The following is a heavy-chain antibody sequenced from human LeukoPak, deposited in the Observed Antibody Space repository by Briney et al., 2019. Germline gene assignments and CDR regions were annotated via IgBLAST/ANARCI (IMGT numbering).Heavy chain of an antibody. CDR3: ARGAVRGGTNFDY. CDR2: AYYRSKWYI. J-gene: IGHJ4*02. Sequence: SQTLSLTCAISGDSVSGSPAVWNWIRQSPSRGLEWLGRAYYRSKWYIDYAESVKDRIAITPDTSKNQFSLQLNSVTPEDTVVYYCARGAVRGGTNFDYWGQGTLVTVSS. CDR1: GDSVSGSPAV. V-gene: IGHV6-1*01. D-gene: IGHD3-10*01.